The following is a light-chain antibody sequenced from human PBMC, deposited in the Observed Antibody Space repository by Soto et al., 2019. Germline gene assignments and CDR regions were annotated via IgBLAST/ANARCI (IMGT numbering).Light chain of an antibody. CDR2: EVS. CDR1: SSDVGSYNL. V-gene: IGLV2-23*02. J-gene: IGLJ1*01. CDR3: CSYAGSSTFYG. Sequence: QSVLTQPASVSGSPGQSITISCTGTSSDVGSYNLVSWYQQHPGKAPKLMIYEVSKRPSGVSNRFSGSKSGNTASLTITGFQVEDEADYYCCSYAGSSTFYGFGTGTKVTVL.